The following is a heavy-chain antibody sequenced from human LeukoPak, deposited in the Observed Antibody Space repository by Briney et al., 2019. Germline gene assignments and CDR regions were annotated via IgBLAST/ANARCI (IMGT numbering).Heavy chain of an antibody. CDR3: AKYVDYDSSGYYSNWFDP. CDR2: IYHSGST. J-gene: IGHJ5*02. Sequence: SETLSLTCAVSGGSISSGGYSWSRIRQPPGKGLEWIGYIYHSGSTYYNPSLKSRVTISVDRSKNQFSLKLSSVTAADTAVYYCAKYVDYDSSGYYSNWFDPWGQGTLVTVSS. D-gene: IGHD3-22*01. V-gene: IGHV4-30-2*01. CDR1: GGSISSGGYS.